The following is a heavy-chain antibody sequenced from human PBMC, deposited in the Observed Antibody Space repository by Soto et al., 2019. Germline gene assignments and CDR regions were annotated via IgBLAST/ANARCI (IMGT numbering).Heavy chain of an antibody. CDR2: ISAYNGNT. J-gene: IGHJ6*03. CDR3: ARGFSYCSSWYGFQDYYYYYYMDV. V-gene: IGHV1-18*01. D-gene: IGHD6-13*01. Sequence: ASVKVSCKASGYTFTSYGISWVRQAPGQGLEWMGWISAYNGNTNYAQKLQGRVTMTTDTSTSTAYMELRSLRSDDTAVYYCARGFSYCSSWYGFQDYYYYYYMDVWGKGTTVTVSS. CDR1: GYTFTSYG.